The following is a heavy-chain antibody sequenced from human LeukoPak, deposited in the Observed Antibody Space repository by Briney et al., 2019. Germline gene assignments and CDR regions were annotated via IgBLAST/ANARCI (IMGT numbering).Heavy chain of an antibody. V-gene: IGHV3-48*01. CDR3: AKTGTPWYYFDY. Sequence: GGSLRLSCAASGFTFTNYGMNWVRQAPGKGLEWIANIESTSTGINYADSVKGRFTISGDNAKETLYLQMNSLRAEDMAVYYCAKTGTPWYYFDYWGQGTLVTVSS. J-gene: IGHJ4*02. CDR2: IESTSTGI. CDR1: GFTFTNYG. D-gene: IGHD1-1*01.